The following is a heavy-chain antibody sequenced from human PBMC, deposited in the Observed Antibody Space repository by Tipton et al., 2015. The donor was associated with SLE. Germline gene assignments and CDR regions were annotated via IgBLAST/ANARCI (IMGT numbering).Heavy chain of an antibody. D-gene: IGHD2-8*01. CDR1: GESLRNYF. J-gene: IGHJ4*02. V-gene: IGHV4-34*01. Sequence: LRLSCAVYGESLRNYFWTWIRQPPGKGPEWIGAIDLGGATNYNPSLKSRVTISVDTSKNHFSLRLNSVTAADTAVYYCAMRRPQFWCFDYWGQGNLVTVSS. CDR2: IDLGGAT. CDR3: AMRRPQFWCFDY.